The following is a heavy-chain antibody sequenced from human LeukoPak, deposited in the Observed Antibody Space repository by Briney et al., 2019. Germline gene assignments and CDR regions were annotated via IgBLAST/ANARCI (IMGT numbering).Heavy chain of an antibody. J-gene: IGHJ5*02. CDR1: GGSISSSFFY. CDR2: IDYSGTT. Sequence: PSETLSLTCSVSGGSISSSFFYWDWIRQPPGKGLEWIGIIDYSGTTYQNPSLRSRVTISVDTSKNQFSLKLSSVTAADTAVYFCARGSGTFYYDSSGYLNYFDPWGQGTLVTVSS. D-gene: IGHD3-22*01. CDR3: ARGSGTFYYDSSGYLNYFDP. V-gene: IGHV4-39*01.